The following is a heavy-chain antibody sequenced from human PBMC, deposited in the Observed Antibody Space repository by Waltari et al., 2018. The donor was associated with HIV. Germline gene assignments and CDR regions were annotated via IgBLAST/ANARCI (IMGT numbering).Heavy chain of an antibody. CDR1: GYPFTGTY. CDR2: INPNSGGT. J-gene: IGHJ4*02. Sequence: QVQLVQSGAEVKKPGASVKVSCKASGYPFTGTYIHWVRQAPGQGLEWMGWINPNSGGTNYAQKFQGRVTMTRDTSITTAYMEVSRLRSDDTAVYYCARVPYYYDTSAYPDYWGQGTLVTVSS. D-gene: IGHD3-22*01. V-gene: IGHV1-2*02. CDR3: ARVPYYYDTSAYPDY.